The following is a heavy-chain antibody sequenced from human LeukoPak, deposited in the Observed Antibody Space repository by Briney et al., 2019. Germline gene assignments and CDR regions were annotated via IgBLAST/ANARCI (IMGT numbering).Heavy chain of an antibody. CDR1: AFTFSSYA. V-gene: IGHV3-30*04. CDR3: ASLMLGYCSGCSCYSDAFDI. D-gene: IGHD2-15*01. J-gene: IGHJ3*02. Sequence: SLILSCSASAFTFSSYAMHWVRQPPAKGLEWVAAILYDGSNKYYADSVKGGFTISRDNSKNTLYLQMNSLRAEDTAVYYCASLMLGYCSGCSCYSDAFDIWGQGTVVTVSS. CDR2: ILYDGSNK.